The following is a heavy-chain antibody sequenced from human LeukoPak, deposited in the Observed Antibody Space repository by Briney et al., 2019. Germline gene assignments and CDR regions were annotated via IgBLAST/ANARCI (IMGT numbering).Heavy chain of an antibody. CDR1: GFTVSSNY. V-gene: IGHV3-53*04. J-gene: IGHJ4*02. CDR3: ARSPGVLWFGESPFDY. D-gene: IGHD3-10*01. Sequence: GGSLRLSCAASGFTVSSNYMSWVRQAPGKGLEWVSVIYSGGSTYYADSVKGRFTISRHNSKNTLYLQTNSLRAEDTAVYYCARSPGVLWFGESPFDYWGQGTLVTVSS. CDR2: IYSGGST.